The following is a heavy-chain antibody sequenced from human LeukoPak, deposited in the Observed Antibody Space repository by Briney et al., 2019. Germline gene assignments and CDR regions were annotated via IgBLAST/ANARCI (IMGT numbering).Heavy chain of an antibody. CDR1: GYTFTSYY. V-gene: IGHV1-46*01. CDR2: INPSGGST. CDR3: ARGFVRSSTSSHTYHFDY. J-gene: IGHJ4*02. D-gene: IGHD2-2*01. Sequence: ASVKVSCKASGYTFTSYYIHWVRQAPGQGLEWMGIINPSGGSTGYAQKFQGRVTMTRDMSTSTVYMELSSLRSEDTAVYYCARGFVRSSTSSHTYHFDYWGQGTLVTVSS.